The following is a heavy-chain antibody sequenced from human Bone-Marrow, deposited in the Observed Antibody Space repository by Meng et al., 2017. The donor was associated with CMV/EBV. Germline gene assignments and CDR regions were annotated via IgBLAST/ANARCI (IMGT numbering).Heavy chain of an antibody. CDR2: IKQDGSEK. D-gene: IGHD6-13*01. Sequence: GGSLRLSCAASGFTFSSYWMSWVRQAPGKGLEWVANIKQDGSEKYYVDSVKGRFTISRDNAKNSLYLQMNSLRAEDTAVYYCARESSSSWYSYYYYYGMDVWGQGTTVTGSS. CDR3: ARESSSSWYSYYYYYGMDV. J-gene: IGHJ6*01. V-gene: IGHV3-7*01. CDR1: GFTFSSYW.